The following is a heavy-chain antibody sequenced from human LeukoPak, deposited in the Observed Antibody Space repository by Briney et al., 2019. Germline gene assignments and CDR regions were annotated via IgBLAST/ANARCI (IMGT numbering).Heavy chain of an antibody. CDR2: ISSSGSTI. CDR3: ARDRRLLSNWFDP. V-gene: IGHV3-11*04. D-gene: IGHD1-26*01. Sequence: TPGGSLRLSCAASGFTFSDYYMSWIRQAPGKGLEWVSYISSSGSTIYYADSVKGRFTISRDNAKNSLYLQMNSLRAEDTAVYYCARDRRLLSNWFDPWGQGTLVTVSS. J-gene: IGHJ5*02. CDR1: GFTFSDYY.